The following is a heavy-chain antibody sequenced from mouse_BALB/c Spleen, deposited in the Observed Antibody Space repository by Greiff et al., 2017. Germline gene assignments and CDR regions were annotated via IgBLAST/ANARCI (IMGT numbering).Heavy chain of an antibody. J-gene: IGHJ2*01. V-gene: IGHV3-2*02. CDR3: ARRGYGSRSYFDY. Sequence: EVKLVESGPGLVKPSQSLSLTCTVTGYSITSDYAWNWIRQFPGNKLEWMGYISYSVSTSYNPSLKSRISITRDTSKNQFFLQLNSVTTEDTATYYCARRGYGSRSYFDYWGQGTTLTVSS. D-gene: IGHD1-1*01. CDR1: GYSITSDYA. CDR2: ISYSVST.